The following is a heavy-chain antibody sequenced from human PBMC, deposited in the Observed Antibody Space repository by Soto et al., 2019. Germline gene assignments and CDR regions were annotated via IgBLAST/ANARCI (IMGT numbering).Heavy chain of an antibody. D-gene: IGHD3-22*01. J-gene: IGHJ4*02. V-gene: IGHV4-34*01. Sequence: SETLSLTCAVYGGSFSGYYWSWIRQPPGKGLEWIGEINHSGSTNYNPSLKSRVTISVDTSKNQFSLKLSSVTAADTAVYYCAGLFPYVSSGYHLNYLGQGTLVTVSS. CDR1: GGSFSGYY. CDR3: AGLFPYVSSGYHLNY. CDR2: INHSGST.